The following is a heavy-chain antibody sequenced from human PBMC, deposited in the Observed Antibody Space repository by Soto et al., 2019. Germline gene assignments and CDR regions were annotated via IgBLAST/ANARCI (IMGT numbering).Heavy chain of an antibody. D-gene: IGHD4-17*01. Sequence: QVRLVQSGSEVKKPGASVKVSCKASGYTFTSYGFSWVRQAPGQGLEWVGWISAHHGDTNYAQKLQGRVTMTTDTSTSTASLELRSLRSDATAVYYCARDTMVTSNWFDTWGQGTLVNVSS. CDR3: ARDTMVTSNWFDT. CDR2: ISAHHGDT. J-gene: IGHJ5*02. CDR1: GYTFTSYG. V-gene: IGHV1-18*01.